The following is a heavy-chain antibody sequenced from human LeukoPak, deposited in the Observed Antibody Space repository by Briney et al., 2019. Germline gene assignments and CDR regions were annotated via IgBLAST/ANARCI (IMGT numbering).Heavy chain of an antibody. CDR2: VNPSGGAT. J-gene: IGHJ4*02. CDR3: ARDVGATYHFDY. D-gene: IGHD1-26*01. Sequence: GASVKVSCKASGYTFTSYYIHWVRQAPGQGLEWMGIVNPSGGATSYAQEFQGRVTMTRDTSTATVYMELSSLRSEDTVVYYCARDVGATYHFDYWGQGTVVTVSS. V-gene: IGHV1-46*01. CDR1: GYTFTSYY.